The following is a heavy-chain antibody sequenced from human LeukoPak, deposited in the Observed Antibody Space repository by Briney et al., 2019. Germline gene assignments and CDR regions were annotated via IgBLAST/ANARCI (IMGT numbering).Heavy chain of an antibody. CDR2: IYTSGST. Sequence: PSETLSLTSTVSGGSISSGSYYWSWIRQPAGKGLEWIGRIYTSGSTNYNPSLKSRVTISADTSKNQFSLKLSSVTAADTAVYYCARGPRCRGGSCYLYYFDYWGQGTLVTVSS. J-gene: IGHJ4*02. V-gene: IGHV4-61*02. CDR3: ARGPRCRGGSCYLYYFDY. CDR1: GGSISSGSYY. D-gene: IGHD2-15*01.